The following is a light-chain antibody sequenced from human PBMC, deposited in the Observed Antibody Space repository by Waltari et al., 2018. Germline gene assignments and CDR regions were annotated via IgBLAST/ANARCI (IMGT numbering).Light chain of an antibody. CDR1: QDLGNF. CDR2: DAT. CDR3: QQYDDRPPT. Sequence: DIQMTQSPSSLSASVGDRVTLICQASQDLGNFVNWYQQKPGEAPRLLINDATRLEPGVPSRFSGSASGAEFTRTISSLQPEDVATYYCQQYDDRPPTVGGGTKVEI. J-gene: IGKJ4*01. V-gene: IGKV1-33*01.